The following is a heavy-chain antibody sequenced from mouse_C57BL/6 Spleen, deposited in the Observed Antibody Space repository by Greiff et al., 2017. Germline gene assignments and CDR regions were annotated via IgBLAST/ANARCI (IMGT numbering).Heavy chain of an antibody. CDR2: ISYDGSN. J-gene: IGHJ2*01. CDR3: AREGLRWCFDY. Sequence: EVHLVESGPGLVKPSQSLSLTCSVTGYSITSGYYWNWIRQFPGNKLEWMGYISYDGSNNYNPSLKNRISITRDTSKNQFFLKLNSVTTEDTATYYCAREGLRWCFDYWGQGTTLTVSS. V-gene: IGHV3-6*01. D-gene: IGHD1-1*02. CDR1: GYSITSGYY.